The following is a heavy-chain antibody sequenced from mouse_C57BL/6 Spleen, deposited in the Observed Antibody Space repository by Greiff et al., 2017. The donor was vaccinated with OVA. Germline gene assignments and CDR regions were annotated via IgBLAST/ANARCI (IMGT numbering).Heavy chain of an antibody. CDR3: ATMVKDAMDY. Sequence: QVQLQQSGPGLVQPSQSLSLTCTVSGFSLTSYGVHWVRQSPGKGLEWLGVIWSGGGTDYNAAFISRLSISKDNSKSQVFLKMNSLQADDTAIYYCATMVKDAMDYWGQGTSVTVSS. V-gene: IGHV2-2*01. CDR1: GFSLTSYG. CDR2: IWSGGGT. J-gene: IGHJ4*01. D-gene: IGHD2-2*01.